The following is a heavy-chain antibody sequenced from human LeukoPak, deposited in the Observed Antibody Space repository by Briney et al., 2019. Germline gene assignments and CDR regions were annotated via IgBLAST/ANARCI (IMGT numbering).Heavy chain of an antibody. V-gene: IGHV4-38-2*02. J-gene: IGHJ4*02. CDR3: ARVDTMVRGVISPNFDY. D-gene: IGHD3-10*01. Sequence: SETLSLTCTVSGYSISSGYYWGWIRQPPGKGLEWIGSIYHSGSTYYKPSLKSRVTISVDTSKNQFSLQLSSVTAADTAVYYCARVDTMVRGVISPNFDYWGQGTLVTVSS. CDR2: IYHSGST. CDR1: GYSISSGYY.